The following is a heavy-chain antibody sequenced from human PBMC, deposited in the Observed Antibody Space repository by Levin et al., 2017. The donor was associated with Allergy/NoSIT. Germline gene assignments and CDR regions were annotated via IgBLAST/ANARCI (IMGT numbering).Heavy chain of an antibody. CDR3: ARSVVTPGAFDI. V-gene: IGHV4-39*01. D-gene: IGHD4-23*01. Sequence: SETLSLTCTVSGGSISSSSYYWGWIRQPPGKGLEWIGSIYYSGSTYYNPSLKSRVTISVDTSKNQFSLKLSSVTAADTAVYYCARSVVTPGAFDIWGQGTMVTVSS. CDR2: IYYSGST. CDR1: GGSISSSSYY. J-gene: IGHJ3*02.